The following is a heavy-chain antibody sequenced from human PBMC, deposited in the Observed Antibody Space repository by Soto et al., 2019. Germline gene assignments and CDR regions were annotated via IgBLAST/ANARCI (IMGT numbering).Heavy chain of an antibody. CDR2: ISSSSSYI. D-gene: IGHD4-17*01. CDR3: ARENPFGDLVCGMDV. J-gene: IGHJ6*02. V-gene: IGHV3-21*01. Sequence: EVQLVESGGGLVKPGGSLRLSCAASGFTFSSYSMNWVRQAPGKGLEWVSSISSSSSYIYYADSVKGRFTISRDNAKNSLYLQMNNRRAEDTAVYYCARENPFGDLVCGMDVWGQGTTVTVSS. CDR1: GFTFSSYS.